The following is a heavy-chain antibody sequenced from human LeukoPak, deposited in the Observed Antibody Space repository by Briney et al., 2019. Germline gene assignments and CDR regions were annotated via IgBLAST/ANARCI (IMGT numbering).Heavy chain of an antibody. CDR2: MNPNSGNT. CDR3: ARTHHNYDILTGYYNYYYYGMDV. V-gene: IGHV1-8*01. Sequence: ASVNVFCKASGYTFTSYDINWVRQATGQGLEDMGWMNPNSGNTGYAQKFQGRVTMTRNHSISTAYMELSSLRSEDTAVYYCARTHHNYDILTGYYNYYYYGMDVWGQGTTVTVSS. CDR1: GYTFTSYD. D-gene: IGHD3-9*01. J-gene: IGHJ6*02.